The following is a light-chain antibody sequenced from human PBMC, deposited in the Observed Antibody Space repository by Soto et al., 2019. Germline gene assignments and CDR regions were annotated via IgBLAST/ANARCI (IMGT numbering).Light chain of an antibody. V-gene: IGLV2-14*03. J-gene: IGLJ2*01. CDR2: DVI. Sequence: QSALTQPASVSGSPGQSITISCTGTSSDIGGYNYVSWYQQHPGKAPKLMIYDVINRPSGVSNRFSGSKSGNTASLTISGLQAEDEGDYYCRSYASSITPHVVFGGGTKLTVL. CDR3: RSYASSITPHVV. CDR1: SSDIGGYNY.